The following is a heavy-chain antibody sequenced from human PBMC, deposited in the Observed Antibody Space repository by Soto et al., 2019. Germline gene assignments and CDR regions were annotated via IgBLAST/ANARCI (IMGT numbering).Heavy chain of an antibody. CDR3: ARYYYDSSGYYPFAY. V-gene: IGHV1-69*13. Sequence: SVKVSCKASGGTFSSYAISWVRQAPGQGLEWMGGIIPIFGTANYAQKFQGRVTITADESTSTAYMELSSLRSEDTAVYYCARYYYDSSGYYPFAYWGQGTLVTVSS. CDR1: GGTFSSYA. D-gene: IGHD3-22*01. J-gene: IGHJ4*02. CDR2: IIPIFGTA.